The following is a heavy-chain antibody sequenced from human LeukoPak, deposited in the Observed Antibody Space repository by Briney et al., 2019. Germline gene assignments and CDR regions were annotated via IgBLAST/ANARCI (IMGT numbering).Heavy chain of an antibody. CDR3: AKRLPYSSGWYYFDY. CDR2: ISGSGGST. J-gene: IGHJ4*01. D-gene: IGHD6-19*01. CDR1: GSTFSSYA. V-gene: IGHV3-23*01. Sequence: GGSLRLSCAASGSTFSSYAMSWVRQAPGRGLEWVSAISGSGGSTYYAGSVKGRFTITRDNSKNTLYLQMNSLRAEDTAVYYCAKRLPYSSGWYYFDYWGQGTLVTVSP.